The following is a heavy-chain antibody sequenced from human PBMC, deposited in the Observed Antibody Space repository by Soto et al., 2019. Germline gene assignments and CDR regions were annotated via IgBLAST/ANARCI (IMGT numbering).Heavy chain of an antibody. CDR3: ARHPYGSWSYIYFGNAFYI. Sequence: SGGSLRLSCAASGFTFSSYWMSWVRQAPGKGLEWVANIKQDGSEKYYVDSVKGRFTISRDNAKNSLYLQMNSLRAEDTAVYYCARHPYGSWSYIYFGNAFYIWGQGTMVPVSS. V-gene: IGHV3-7*01. CDR2: IKQDGSEK. D-gene: IGHD3-10*01. CDR1: GFTFSSYW. J-gene: IGHJ3*02.